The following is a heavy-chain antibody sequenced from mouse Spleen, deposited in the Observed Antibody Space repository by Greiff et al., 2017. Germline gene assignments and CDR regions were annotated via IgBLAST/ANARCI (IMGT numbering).Heavy chain of an antibody. CDR2: ISSGSSTI. CDR1: GFTFSDYG. CDR3: AREGAGMYYFDY. J-gene: IGHJ2*01. V-gene: IGHV5-17*01. Sequence: EVKLVESGGGLVKPGGSLKLSCAASGFTFSDYGMHWVRQAPEKGLEWVAYISSGSSTIYYTDTVKGRFTISGDNAKNTLFLQMTSLGSEDTAMYYCAREGAGMYYFDYWGQGTTLTVSS. D-gene: IGHD4-1*01.